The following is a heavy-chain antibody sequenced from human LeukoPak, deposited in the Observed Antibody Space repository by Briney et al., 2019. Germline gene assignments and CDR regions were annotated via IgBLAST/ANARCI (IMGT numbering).Heavy chain of an antibody. CDR3: ARVGYYYGMDV. Sequence: KTSETLSLTCTVSGGSISSYYWSWIRQPPGKGLEWIGYIYYSGSTSYNPSLKSRVTISVDTSKNQFSLKLSSVTAADTAVYYCARVGYYYGMDVWGQGTTVTVSS. CDR1: GGSISSYY. CDR2: IYYSGST. J-gene: IGHJ6*02. D-gene: IGHD3-16*01. V-gene: IGHV4-59*01.